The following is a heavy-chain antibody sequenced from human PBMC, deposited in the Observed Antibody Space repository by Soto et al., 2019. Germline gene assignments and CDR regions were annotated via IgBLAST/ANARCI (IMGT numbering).Heavy chain of an antibody. Sequence: LSLTCTVSGGSVNSDNYYWSWIRQPPGKGLEWIGYIYHTGRTNYNPSLESRITISLDTSKNQFSLTLSSVTAADTALFYCAREFSNTPEAFDSWGQGALVTVSS. D-gene: IGHD3-3*02. J-gene: IGHJ4*02. V-gene: IGHV4-61*01. CDR2: IYHTGRT. CDR1: GGSVNSDNYY. CDR3: AREFSNTPEAFDS.